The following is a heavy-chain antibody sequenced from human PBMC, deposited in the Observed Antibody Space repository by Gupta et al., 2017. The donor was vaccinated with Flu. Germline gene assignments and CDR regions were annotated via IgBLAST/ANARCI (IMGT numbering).Heavy chain of an antibody. D-gene: IGHD4-17*01. V-gene: IGHV1-2*02. CDR2: ISADSGGT. Sequence: QVQPVQSGLEVKAPGASVKVSCKAAGYTCTGNRMHWVRQAPGQGLEWMGWISADSGGTKYAQKFQDRVTMTRDTSISTAYMELSRLTSDDTAVYYCARGRGATTVTYFDYWGQGTLVTVSS. CDR1: GYTCTGNR. CDR3: ARGRGATTVTYFDY. J-gene: IGHJ4*02.